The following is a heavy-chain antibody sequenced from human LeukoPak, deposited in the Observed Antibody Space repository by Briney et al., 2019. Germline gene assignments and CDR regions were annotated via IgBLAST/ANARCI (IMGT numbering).Heavy chain of an antibody. D-gene: IGHD6-19*01. CDR3: ARLGRGWSAVNWFDP. CDR2: INPNSGGT. CDR1: GYTFTGYY. J-gene: IGHJ5*02. V-gene: IGHV1-2*02. Sequence: GASVKVSCKASGYTFTGYYMHWVRQAPGQGLEWMGWINPNSGGTNYAQKFQGRVTTTRDTSISTAYMELSRLRSDDTAVYYCARLGRGWSAVNWFDPWGQGTLVTVSS.